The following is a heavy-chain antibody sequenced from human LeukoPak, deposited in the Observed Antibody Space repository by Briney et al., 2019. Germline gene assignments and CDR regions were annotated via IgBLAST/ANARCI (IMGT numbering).Heavy chain of an antibody. Sequence: SETLSLTCSVSSGSISELNYYWGWIRQPPGKGLEWIGNIYYSGSTYNNPSLESRVVISVDTSRNQFSLKLTSVTATDTAVYYCARQGVVGATGFDFWGQGILVTVSS. D-gene: IGHD1-26*01. CDR1: SGSISELNYY. V-gene: IGHV4-39*01. CDR2: IYYSGST. J-gene: IGHJ4*02. CDR3: ARQGVVGATGFDF.